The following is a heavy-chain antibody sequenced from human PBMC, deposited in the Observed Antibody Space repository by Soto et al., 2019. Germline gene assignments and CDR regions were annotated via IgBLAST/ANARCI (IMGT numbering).Heavy chain of an antibody. Sequence: PGGSLRLSCAASGFTFSNAWINWVRQAPGKGMEWVGRIKSKTDGGTTDFAATVKGRFAISRDDSKNMVYLQMNSLKTEDTAVYYCPTDPYITIVTARFDYWGHGTLVTVSS. D-gene: IGHD2-2*02. CDR2: IKSKTDGGTT. V-gene: IGHV3-15*07. CDR3: PTDPYITIVTARFDY. CDR1: GFTFSNAW. J-gene: IGHJ4*01.